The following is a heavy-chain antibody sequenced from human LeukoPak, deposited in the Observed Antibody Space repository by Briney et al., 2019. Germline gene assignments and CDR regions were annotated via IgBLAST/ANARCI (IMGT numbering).Heavy chain of an antibody. Sequence: GGSLRLSCAASGFTFSSYAMHWVRQAPGKGLEWVAVISYDGSNKYYADSVKGRFTISRDNSKNTLYLQMNSLGAEDTAVYYCARDRQWELLRLDYWGQGTLVTVSS. CDR2: ISYDGSNK. J-gene: IGHJ4*02. CDR1: GFTFSSYA. CDR3: ARDRQWELLRLDY. D-gene: IGHD1-26*01. V-gene: IGHV3-30-3*01.